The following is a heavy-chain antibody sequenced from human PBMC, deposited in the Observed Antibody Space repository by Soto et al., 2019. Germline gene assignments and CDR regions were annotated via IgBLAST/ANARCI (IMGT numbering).Heavy chain of an antibody. D-gene: IGHD3-9*01. V-gene: IGHV3-21*01. Sequence: EVQLVESGGGLVKPGGSLRLSCAASGFTFSTYTMNWVRQAPGKGLEWVSSISSSSSYIYYADSVKGRFTISRDNAKKSLYLQRNSLRVDDTAVYYSARGLGLTVASLVYWGQGTEVTVSS. CDR1: GFTFSTYT. CDR2: ISSSSSYI. CDR3: ARGLGLTVASLVY. J-gene: IGHJ4*02.